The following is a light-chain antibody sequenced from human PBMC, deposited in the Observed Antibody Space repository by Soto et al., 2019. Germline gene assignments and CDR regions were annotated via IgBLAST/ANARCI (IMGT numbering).Light chain of an antibody. J-gene: IGKJ4*01. Sequence: EIVLTQSPGTLSLSPGERATLSCRASQSVSSSYLAWYQQKPGQAPRLLIYGASSRATGIPDRFSGSGSGTDFTLTISRLEPEDFAVYYCQQYGSSPSLFGGGTQVEIK. CDR3: QQYGSSPSL. CDR1: QSVSSSY. CDR2: GAS. V-gene: IGKV3-20*01.